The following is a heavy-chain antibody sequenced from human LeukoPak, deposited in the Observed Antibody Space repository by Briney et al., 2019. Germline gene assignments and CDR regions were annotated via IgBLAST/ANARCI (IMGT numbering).Heavy chain of an antibody. D-gene: IGHD3-10*01. V-gene: IGHV1-69*13. Sequence: GGXVKVSCKASGGTFSSYAISWVRQAPGQGLEWMGGIIPIFGTANYAQKFQGTVTITADESTSTAYMELSSLRSEDTAVYYCARGVRSFYFDYWGQGTLVTVSS. CDR1: GGTFSSYA. J-gene: IGHJ4*02. CDR2: IIPIFGTA. CDR3: ARGVRSFYFDY.